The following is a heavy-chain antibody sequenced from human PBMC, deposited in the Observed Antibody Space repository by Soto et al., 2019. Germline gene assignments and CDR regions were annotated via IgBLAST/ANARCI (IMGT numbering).Heavy chain of an antibody. CDR2: ISTAGDT. J-gene: IGHJ6*02. D-gene: IGHD3-16*01. CDR1: GFTFSSYA. Sequence: GGSLRLSCAASGFTFSSYAMHWVRQAPGKGLEWVAAISTAGDTYYLGSVKGRFTISREDAKNSLSLQMNSLRVGDTAVYYCARGGDRFDGMDVWGQGTTVTVSS. CDR3: ARGGDRFDGMDV. V-gene: IGHV3-13*01.